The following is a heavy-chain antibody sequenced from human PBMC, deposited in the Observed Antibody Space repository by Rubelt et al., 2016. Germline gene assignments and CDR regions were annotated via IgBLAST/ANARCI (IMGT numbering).Heavy chain of an antibody. CDR2: ISGSAHSA. Sequence: EVQLVESGGGLVQPGGSLRLSCAASGFTFSSSWMSWVRQAPGKGLEWVSAISGSAHSAYYADSVKGRFTISRDDSKSTLYPQMNSLRAEDTAVYYCAKDRCSGGNCYYFDYWGQGTLVTVSS. J-gene: IGHJ4*02. D-gene: IGHD2-15*01. V-gene: IGHV3-23*04. CDR3: AKDRCSGGNCYYFDY. CDR1: GFTFSSSW.